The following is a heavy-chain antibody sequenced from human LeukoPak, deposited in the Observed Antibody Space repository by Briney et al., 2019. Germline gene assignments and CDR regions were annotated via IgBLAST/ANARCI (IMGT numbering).Heavy chain of an antibody. Sequence: PSETLSLTCAVYGGSFSGYYWSWIRQPPGKGLEWIGEINHSGSTNYNPSLKSRVTISVDTSKNQFSLKLSSVTAADTAVYYCARQGGYSYGAYYYYYYMDVWGKGTTVTISS. CDR2: INHSGST. CDR1: GGSFSGYY. CDR3: ARQGGYSYGAYYYYYYMDV. V-gene: IGHV4-34*01. J-gene: IGHJ6*03. D-gene: IGHD5-18*01.